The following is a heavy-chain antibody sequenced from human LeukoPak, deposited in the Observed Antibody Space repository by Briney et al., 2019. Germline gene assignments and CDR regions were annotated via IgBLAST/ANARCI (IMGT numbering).Heavy chain of an antibody. V-gene: IGHV3-23*01. CDR1: GFTFSSYA. D-gene: IGHD6-19*01. J-gene: IGHJ4*02. Sequence: PGGSLRLSCAASGFTFSSYAMSWVRQPPGKGLEWVSAISGSGGSTYYADSVKGRFTISRDDSKNTLYLQMNSLRAEDTAVYYCAKFPQAVAGRGSYFDYWGQGTLVTVSS. CDR2: ISGSGGST. CDR3: AKFPQAVAGRGSYFDY.